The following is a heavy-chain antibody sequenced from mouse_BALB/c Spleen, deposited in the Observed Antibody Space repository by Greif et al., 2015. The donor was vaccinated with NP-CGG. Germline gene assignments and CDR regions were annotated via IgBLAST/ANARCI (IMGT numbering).Heavy chain of an antibody. J-gene: IGHJ3*01. CDR3: ARPNYYGSSPWFAY. D-gene: IGHD1-1*01. CDR1: GFTFSSYY. CDR2: INSNGGST. Sequence: EVKLVESGGGLVKLGGSLKLSCAASGFTFSSYYMSWVRQTPEKRLELVAAINSNGGSTYYPDTVKGRFTISRDNAKNTLYLQMSSLKSEDTALYYCARPNYYGSSPWFAYWGQGTLVTVSA. V-gene: IGHV5-6-2*01.